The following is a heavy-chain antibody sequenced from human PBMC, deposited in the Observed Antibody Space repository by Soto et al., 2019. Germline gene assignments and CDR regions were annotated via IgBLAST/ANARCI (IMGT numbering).Heavy chain of an antibody. V-gene: IGHV4-34*01. CDR1: GGSFSGYY. Sequence: SETLSLTCAVYGGSFSGYYWSWIRQPPGKGLEWIGEINHSGSTNYNPSLKSRVTISVDTSKNQFSLKLSSVTAADTAVYYCARIRITMVRGGKGNSYYDGMDVWGQGTTVTVSS. CDR2: INHSGST. D-gene: IGHD3-10*01. CDR3: ARIRITMVRGGKGNSYYDGMDV. J-gene: IGHJ6*02.